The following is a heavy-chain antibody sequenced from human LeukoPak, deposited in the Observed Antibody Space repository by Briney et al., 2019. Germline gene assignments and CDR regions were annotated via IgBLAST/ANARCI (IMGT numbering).Heavy chain of an antibody. CDR3: AKMNGYFEY. J-gene: IGHJ4*02. CDR1: GLTFSNHG. V-gene: IGHV3-23*01. Sequence: GGSLRLSCEASGLTFSNHGMSWVRQAPGKGLQWDSAITGDGTTKYYADSVKGRFTISRDNSKNMLYLQMSSLRAEDTSVYYCAKMNGYFEYWGQGALVPVSS. CDR2: ITGDGTTK. D-gene: IGHD1-1*01.